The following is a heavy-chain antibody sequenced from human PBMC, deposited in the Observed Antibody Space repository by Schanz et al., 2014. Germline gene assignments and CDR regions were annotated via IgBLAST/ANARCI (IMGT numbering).Heavy chain of an antibody. CDR2: INSVGSNT. CDR3: ARIGGSVFDY. D-gene: IGHD3-10*01. Sequence: VQLVESGGGVVQPGRSLRLSCAASGFTFSSYAMSWVRQDPGKGLVWVARINSVGSNTDYADSVTGRFTISRDNSKNSLYLQMNSLRAEDTAVYYCARIGGSVFDYWAQGTLVTVSS. J-gene: IGHJ4*02. CDR1: GFTFSSYA. V-gene: IGHV3-23*04.